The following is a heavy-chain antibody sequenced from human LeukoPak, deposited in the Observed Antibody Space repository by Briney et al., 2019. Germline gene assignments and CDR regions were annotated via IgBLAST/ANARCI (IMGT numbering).Heavy chain of an antibody. Sequence: SQTLSLTCAISGDSVSSNSAAWNWIRQSPSRGLEWLGRTYYRSKWYNDYAVSVKSRITINPDTSKNQFSLQLNSVTPEDTAVYYCARDLDYYDSSGYYKYYYYGMDVWGQGTTVTASS. J-gene: IGHJ6*02. CDR3: ARDLDYYDSSGYYKYYYYGMDV. CDR1: GDSVSSNSAA. D-gene: IGHD3-22*01. CDR2: TYYRSKWYN. V-gene: IGHV6-1*01.